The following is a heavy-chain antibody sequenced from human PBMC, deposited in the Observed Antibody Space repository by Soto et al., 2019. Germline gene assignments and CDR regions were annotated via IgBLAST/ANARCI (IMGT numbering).Heavy chain of an antibody. D-gene: IGHD6-13*01. Sequence: GGSLRHYCAASGFTSSSYAMHWARQAPGKGLEWVAAILYDGSNQYYADAVKGRFTISRDNSKNTLYLQMNSLRVEDTAVYYCAKEGRVGYSTRIFRRDNWFDPWGQGT. CDR1: GFTSSSYA. J-gene: IGHJ5*02. CDR2: ILYDGSNQ. CDR3: AKEGRVGYSTRIFRRDNWFDP. V-gene: IGHV3-33*06.